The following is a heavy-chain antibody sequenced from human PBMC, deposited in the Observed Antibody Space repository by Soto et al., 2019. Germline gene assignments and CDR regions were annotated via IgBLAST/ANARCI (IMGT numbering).Heavy chain of an antibody. CDR3: ARDVSGFEYFDL. CDR2: ISFNGINT. CDR1: VFLFSDYA. D-gene: IGHD3-9*01. J-gene: IGHJ4*02. V-gene: IGHV3-30-3*01. Sequence: GSLRLSCAASVFLFSDYAMHWVRQTPGRGPEWLALISFNGINTYYADSVKGRFTISRDNSKNTLYLQMSTLRAEDTAVYYCARDVSGFEYFDLWGQGTLVTVSS.